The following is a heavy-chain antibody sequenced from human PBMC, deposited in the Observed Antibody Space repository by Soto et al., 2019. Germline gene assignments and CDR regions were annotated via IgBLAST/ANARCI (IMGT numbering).Heavy chain of an antibody. CDR1: NFSVLTSIYY. CDR2: VYYTGAT. V-gene: IGHV4-39*01. Sequence: SETLSLTCSVSNFSVLTSIYYWAWIRQPPGKGLEWIGTVYYTGATYYNPSLQSRVTISIDTSKNQFSLNLNSVTAADTAVYYCARNWNLALVPAAYFDSWGQGTLVTVSS. CDR3: ARNWNLALVPAAYFDS. D-gene: IGHD2-8*02. J-gene: IGHJ4*02.